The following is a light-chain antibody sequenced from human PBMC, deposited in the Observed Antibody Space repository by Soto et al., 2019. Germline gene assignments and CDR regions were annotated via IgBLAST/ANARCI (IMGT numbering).Light chain of an antibody. CDR3: GTWDSSLNTWV. CDR2: DNN. CDR1: SSNIGINY. J-gene: IGLJ3*02. V-gene: IGLV1-51*01. Sequence: QSVLTQPPSVSAAPGQKVTISCSGSSSNIGINYESWYQHLPGTAPKLLISDNNKRPSGIPDRFSGSKSGTSATLGVTGLQTGDEADYYCGTWDSSLNTWVFGGGTKLTVL.